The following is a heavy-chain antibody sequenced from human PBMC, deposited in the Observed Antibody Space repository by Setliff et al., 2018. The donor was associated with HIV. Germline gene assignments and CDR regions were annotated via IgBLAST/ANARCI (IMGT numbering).Heavy chain of an antibody. Sequence: GESLKISCKASGYSFMSYWIGWVRQMPGRGLEWMGFINPSTSEVRYRPSLQGQVTMSVDKSISTAFLQWSSLAASDTAMYYCARTSGARTTDYWGQGTLVTVSS. J-gene: IGHJ4*02. CDR2: INPSTSEV. CDR3: ARTSGARTTDY. D-gene: IGHD1-1*01. CDR1: GYSFMSYW. V-gene: IGHV5-51*01.